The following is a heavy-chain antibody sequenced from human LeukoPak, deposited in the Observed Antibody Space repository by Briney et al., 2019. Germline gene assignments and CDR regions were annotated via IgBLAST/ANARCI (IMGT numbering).Heavy chain of an antibody. D-gene: IGHD3-3*01. CDR3: ARGETYYEFWSGYYRASYFDY. J-gene: IGHJ4*02. CDR2: INHRGST. V-gene: IGHV4-34*01. CDR1: GGSFSGYY. Sequence: SETLSLTCAVYGGSFSGYYWSWIRQPPGKGLEWIGEINHRGSTNYNPSLKSRVTISVDTSKNQFSLKLSSVTAADTAVYYCARGETYYEFWSGYYRASYFDYWGQGTLVTVSS.